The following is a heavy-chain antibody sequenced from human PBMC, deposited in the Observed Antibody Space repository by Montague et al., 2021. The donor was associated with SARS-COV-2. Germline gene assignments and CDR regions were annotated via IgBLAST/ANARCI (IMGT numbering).Heavy chain of an antibody. Sequence: SETLSLTCAVYGGSISGYYWSWIRQPPGKGLEWIGYIYHSGSTNYNPSLKSRVTISVDTSKNQFSLKLSSVTAADTAVYYCASQVPDFWSGIDCWGQGTLVTVSS. CDR1: GGSISGYY. CDR2: IYHSGST. J-gene: IGHJ4*02. V-gene: IGHV4-59*01. CDR3: ASQVPDFWSGIDC. D-gene: IGHD3-3*01.